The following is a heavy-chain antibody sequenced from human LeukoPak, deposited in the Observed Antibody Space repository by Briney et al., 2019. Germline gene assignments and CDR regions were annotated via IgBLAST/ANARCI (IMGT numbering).Heavy chain of an antibody. CDR1: GGSISNYF. CDR2: IYYSGST. V-gene: IGHV4-59*01. J-gene: IGHJ4*02. D-gene: IGHD6-13*01. CDR3: AMGYSTSWYYFDY. Sequence: SETPSLTCTVSGGSISNYFWSWIRQPPGKALEWIGYIYYSGSTNYNPSLKGRGTISVDTSKNHFSLKLSSVTAADTAVYYCAMGYSTSWYYFDYWGQGTLVTVSS.